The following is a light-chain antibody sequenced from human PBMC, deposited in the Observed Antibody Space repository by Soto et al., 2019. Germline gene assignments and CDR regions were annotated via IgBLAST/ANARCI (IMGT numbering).Light chain of an antibody. Sequence: IVMTQSPATLSVSPGERATLSCRASQSVSSNLAWYQQKPGQAPRLLIYGASTRATGIPARFSGSGSGTEFTLTISSLQSEDCAVYYCQQYNNWPPYTFGQGTQLEIK. CDR2: GAS. CDR1: QSVSSN. V-gene: IGKV3-15*01. CDR3: QQYNNWPPYT. J-gene: IGKJ2*01.